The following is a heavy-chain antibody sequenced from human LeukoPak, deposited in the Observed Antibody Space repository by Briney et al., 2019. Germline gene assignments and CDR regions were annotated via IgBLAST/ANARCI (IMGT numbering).Heavy chain of an antibody. CDR3: ARDGEGGYCSSTSCYYAFDI. CDR1: GYTFTSYG. V-gene: IGHV1-18*01. Sequence: ASVKVSCKASGYTFTSYGISWVRQAPGQGLEWMGWISAYNGNTNYAQKLQGRVTTTTDTSTSTAYMELRSLRSDDTAVYYCARDGEGGYCSSTSCYYAFDIWGQGTMVTVSS. J-gene: IGHJ3*02. D-gene: IGHD2-2*01. CDR2: ISAYNGNT.